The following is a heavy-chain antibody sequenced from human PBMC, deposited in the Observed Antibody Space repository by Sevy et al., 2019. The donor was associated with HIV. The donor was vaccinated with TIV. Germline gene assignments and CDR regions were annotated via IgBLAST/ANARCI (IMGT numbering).Heavy chain of an antibody. J-gene: IGHJ4*02. V-gene: IGHV3-23*01. CDR2: ISGSGGST. Sequence: GGSLRLSCAASGFTFSSYAMSWARQAPGKGLEWVSAISGSGGSTYYADSVKGRFTISRDNSKNTLYLQMNSLRAEDTAVYYCAMTTVLYYFDYWGQGTLVTVSS. D-gene: IGHD4-17*01. CDR1: GFTFSSYA. CDR3: AMTTVLYYFDY.